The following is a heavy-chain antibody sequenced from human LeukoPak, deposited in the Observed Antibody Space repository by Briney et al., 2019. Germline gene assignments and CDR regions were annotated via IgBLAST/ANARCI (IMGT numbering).Heavy chain of an antibody. CDR2: IYHSGST. J-gene: IGHJ4*02. D-gene: IGHD3-10*01. CDR3: ARGSMVRGQYYFDY. CDR1: GGSISSGGYP. V-gene: IGHV4-30-2*01. Sequence: PSETLSLTCAVSGGSISSGGYPWSWIRQPLGKGLEWIGYIYHSGSTYYNPSLKSRVTISLDRSKNQFSLKLNSVTAADTAVYYCARGSMVRGQYYFDYWGQGTLVTVSS.